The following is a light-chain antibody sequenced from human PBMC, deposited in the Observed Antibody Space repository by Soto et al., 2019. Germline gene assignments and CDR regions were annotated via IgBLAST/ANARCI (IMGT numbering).Light chain of an antibody. Sequence: QSVLTQPASVSGSPGQSITISCTGTSSDVGSYNPVSWYQQHPGKAPKLMIYEGSKRPSGVSNRFSGSKSGNTASLTISGLQAEDEADYYCCSYAGSSTPRVFGTGTKLTVL. CDR2: EGS. J-gene: IGLJ1*01. V-gene: IGLV2-23*01. CDR1: SSDVGSYNP. CDR3: CSYAGSSTPRV.